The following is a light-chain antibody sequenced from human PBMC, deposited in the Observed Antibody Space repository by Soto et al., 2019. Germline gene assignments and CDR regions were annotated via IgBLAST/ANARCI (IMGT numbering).Light chain of an antibody. CDR1: QSVRNTY. CDR2: GTS. CDR3: QQYATSPWT. Sequence: DIVLTQSPANLSLSPGERATLSCRASQSVRNTYLAWYQQKPAQPPRLLIYGTSTRSTGIPDRFIGSGSGTDFTLTITRLEPEDFAVYYCQQYATSPWTFGQGTNVDI. V-gene: IGKV3-20*01. J-gene: IGKJ1*01.